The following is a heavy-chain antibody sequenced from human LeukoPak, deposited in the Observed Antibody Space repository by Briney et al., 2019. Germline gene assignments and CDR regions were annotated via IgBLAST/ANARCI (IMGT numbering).Heavy chain of an antibody. CDR1: GFTVSSNY. V-gene: IGHV3-66*01. CDR2: VYSDDST. CDR3: ARSTSSSWSSWLDY. D-gene: IGHD6-13*01. J-gene: IGHJ4*02. Sequence: GGPLRLSCAASGFTVSSNYMNWVRQAPGKGLEWVSAVYSDDSTYYADSVKGGFAISRDNSKNTLYLQMNSLRAEDTAVYYCARSTSSSWSSWLDYWGQGTLVTVSS.